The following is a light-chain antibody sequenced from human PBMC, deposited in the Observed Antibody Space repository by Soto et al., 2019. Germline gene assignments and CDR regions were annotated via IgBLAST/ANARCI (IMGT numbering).Light chain of an antibody. CDR1: QSVSSNY. V-gene: IGKV3-20*01. CDR3: QQYGSSSYT. J-gene: IGKJ2*01. CDR2: GAP. Sequence: DIVLTQSPDTLSLSPGERATLSCRASQSVSSNYLAWYQQKPGQAPRLLIYGAPTRATGIPDRFSGSGSGTDFTLTISRLELEDFAVYYCQQYGSSSYTFGQGTRLESK.